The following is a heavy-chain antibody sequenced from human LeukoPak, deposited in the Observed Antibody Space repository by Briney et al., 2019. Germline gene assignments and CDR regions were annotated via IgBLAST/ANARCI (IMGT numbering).Heavy chain of an antibody. J-gene: IGHJ6*02. V-gene: IGHV1-18*01. D-gene: IGHD2-15*01. CDR1: GSTFTSYG. CDR2: ISAYNGNR. Sequence: ASVRVSCKASGSTFTSYGISWVRQAPGQGLEWMGWISAYNGNRNYAQKFQGRVTMTTDTSTSTAYMELRSLRSDDTAVYYCARDSAGSLPYYYYGMDVRGQGTTVTVSS. CDR3: ARDSAGSLPYYYYGMDV.